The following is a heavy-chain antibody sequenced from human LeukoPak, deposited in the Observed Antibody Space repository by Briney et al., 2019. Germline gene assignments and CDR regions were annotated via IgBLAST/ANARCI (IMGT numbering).Heavy chain of an antibody. J-gene: IGHJ4*02. CDR1: GYTFTDYY. V-gene: IGHV1-2*02. CDR3: ARANFLYCSSTTCLFDY. Sequence: ASVKVPCKASGYTFTDYYMHWVRQAPGQGFEWMGWINPNDGDTNYAQKFQGRVTMTRDTSISTAHMEVSRLRSDDTAVYYCARANFLYCSSTTCLFDYWGQGTLVTVSS. CDR2: INPNDGDT. D-gene: IGHD2-2*01.